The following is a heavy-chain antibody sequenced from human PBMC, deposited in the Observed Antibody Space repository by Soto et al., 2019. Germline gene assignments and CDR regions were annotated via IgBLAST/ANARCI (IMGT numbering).Heavy chain of an antibody. CDR3: TRGPRANSAGTSAH. CDR1: DLTFNLYW. V-gene: IGHV3-74*01. Sequence: PRGSLIVACACSDLTFNLYWMHWVRQGEGKGPVWVARIYNDGTYADYADSVNGRFTISRDNAKDTLYLQMNELTAEDSALHHCTRGPRANSAGTSAHWGQGTLVTVSS. J-gene: IGHJ4*02. CDR2: IYNDGTYA. D-gene: IGHD6-13*01.